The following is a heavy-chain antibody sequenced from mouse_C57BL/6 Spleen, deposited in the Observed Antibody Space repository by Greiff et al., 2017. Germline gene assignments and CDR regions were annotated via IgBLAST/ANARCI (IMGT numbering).Heavy chain of an antibody. D-gene: IGHD1-1*01. CDR2: INYDGSST. CDR1: GFTFSDYY. CDR3: ARIGSSYEDFDY. V-gene: IGHV5-16*01. Sequence: EVMLVESEGGLVQPGSSMKLSCTASGFTFSDYYMAWVRQVPEKGLEWVANINYDGSSTYYLDSLKSRFIISRDNAKNILYLQMSSLKSEDTATYYCARIGSSYEDFDYWGQGTTLTVSS. J-gene: IGHJ2*01.